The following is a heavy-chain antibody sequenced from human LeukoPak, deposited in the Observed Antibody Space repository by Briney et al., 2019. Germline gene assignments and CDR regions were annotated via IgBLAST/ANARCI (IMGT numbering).Heavy chain of an antibody. CDR1: GYTFTGYY. D-gene: IGHD6-19*01. V-gene: IGHV1-2*02. Sequence: ASVKVSCKASGYTFTGYYMHWVRQAPGQGLEWMGWINPNSGGTNYAQKFQGRATMTRDTSISTAYMELSRLRSDDTAVYYCAREAREQWLVPDAFDIWGQGTMVTVSS. CDR2: INPNSGGT. CDR3: AREAREQWLVPDAFDI. J-gene: IGHJ3*02.